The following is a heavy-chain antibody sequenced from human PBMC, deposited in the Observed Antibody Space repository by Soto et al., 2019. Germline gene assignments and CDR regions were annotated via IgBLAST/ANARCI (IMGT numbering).Heavy chain of an antibody. CDR1: GGTFSSYA. J-gene: IGHJ4*02. CDR2: IIPIFGTE. CDR3: AVNIVVVPAATQFDY. V-gene: IGHV1-69*06. Sequence: QVQLVQSGAEVKKPGSSVKVSCKASGGTFSSYAISWVRQAPGQGLAWMGGIIPIFGTENYAQKFQGRVTITADKSTSTAYMELRSFRSEDTTVYDCAVNIVVVPAATQFDYWGQGTLVTVSS. D-gene: IGHD2-2*01.